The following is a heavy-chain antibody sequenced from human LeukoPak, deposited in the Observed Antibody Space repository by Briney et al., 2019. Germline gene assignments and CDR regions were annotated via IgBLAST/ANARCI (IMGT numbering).Heavy chain of an antibody. J-gene: IGHJ6*04. CDR3: GRGGFYYGVDV. CDR1: GFTFDYYA. CDR2: ISREGDRT. Sequence: GGSLRLSCAASGFTFDYYAMYWVRQGPGKGLEWVSLISREGDRTYYTDSVKGGFSISRDNSRNSLYLQMNSLRLEDTALYYCGRGGFYYGVDVWGKGTTVTVSS. D-gene: IGHD2-15*01. V-gene: IGHV3-43D*04.